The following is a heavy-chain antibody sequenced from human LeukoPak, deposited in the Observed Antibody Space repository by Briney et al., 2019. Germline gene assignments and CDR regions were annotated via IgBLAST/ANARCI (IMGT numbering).Heavy chain of an antibody. V-gene: IGHV3-7*04. J-gene: IGHJ4*02. CDR1: GFTFSSYW. Sequence: GGSLRLSCAASGFTFSSYWMSWVRQAPGKGLEWVANIKQDGTEKYYVDSVKGRFTISRDNAKNSLYLQMNSLRAEDTAVYYCARGRTYYYDSSGYWKYWGQGTLVTVSS. D-gene: IGHD3-22*01. CDR3: ARGRTYYYDSSGYWKY. CDR2: IKQDGTEK.